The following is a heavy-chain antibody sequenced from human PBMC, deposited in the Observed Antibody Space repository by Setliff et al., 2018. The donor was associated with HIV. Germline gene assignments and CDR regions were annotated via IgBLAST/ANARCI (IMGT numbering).Heavy chain of an antibody. CDR1: GFTFSDYA. V-gene: IGHV3-23*02. CDR2: ISGSTSSRT. J-gene: IGHJ3*01. D-gene: IGHD5-18*01. CDR3: ARDRRVGYPRDAFDV. Sequence: SGGSLRLSCAASGFTFSDYAIRWVRQVPGKGLEWVAGISGSTSSRTYYGDSVQGRFTISRDNSKNTVYLQMNSLRAEDTALYFCARDRRVGYPRDAFDVWGQGTMVTVSS.